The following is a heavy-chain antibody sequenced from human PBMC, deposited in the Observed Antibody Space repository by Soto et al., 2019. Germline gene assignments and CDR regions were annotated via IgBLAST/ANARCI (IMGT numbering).Heavy chain of an antibody. CDR3: ARRGYYFYSAGYWDKIHSDC. Sequence: GGSLRLSCAASGFTFTNHAMSWVRQAPGKGLEWVSDIGGSGSSTYYADSVKGRFTISRDNSKDTLYLQMNGLRAEDTAVYYCARRGYYFYSAGYWDKIHSDCRRQGALVKVSS. CDR2: IGGSGSST. CDR1: GFTFTNHA. J-gene: IGHJ4*01. V-gene: IGHV3-23*01. D-gene: IGHD3-22*01.